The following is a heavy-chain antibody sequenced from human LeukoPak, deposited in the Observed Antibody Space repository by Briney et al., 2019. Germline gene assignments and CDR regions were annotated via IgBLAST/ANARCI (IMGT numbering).Heavy chain of an antibody. CDR1: RFTSSSYS. CDR2: ISSISIYI. CDR3: ARVSILIVPYYAFDI. D-gene: IGHD2/OR15-2a*01. Sequence: GALRLSCATSRFTSSSYSMSSVRQAPGKGLEWVSSISSISIYIYYADSVKCRFTICRDNAKNLLYLQMNSLRAEETAVYYCARVSILIVPYYAFDIWGQGKMVTVSS. J-gene: IGHJ3*02. V-gene: IGHV3-21*01.